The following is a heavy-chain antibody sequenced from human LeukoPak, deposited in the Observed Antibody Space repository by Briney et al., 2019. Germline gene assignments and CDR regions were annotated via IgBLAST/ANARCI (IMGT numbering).Heavy chain of an antibody. J-gene: IGHJ4*02. D-gene: IGHD4-17*01. CDR2: ISYDGSNK. CDR3: ARDPSYGDWTYFDY. Sequence: PGGPLSLSCAASGFTFSSYALHWVRQAPGKGLEGSAVISYDGSNKYYAASVKGRFTISRDNSKNTLYLQMNSLRAEDTAVYYCARDPSYGDWTYFDYGGQGTLVTVSS. CDR1: GFTFSSYA. V-gene: IGHV3-30-3*01.